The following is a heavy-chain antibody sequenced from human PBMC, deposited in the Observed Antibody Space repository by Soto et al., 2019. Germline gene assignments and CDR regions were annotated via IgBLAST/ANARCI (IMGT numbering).Heavy chain of an antibody. CDR2: IKQGGSER. J-gene: IGHJ6*03. V-gene: IGHV3-7*01. CDR3: ARTPPPRYCRSMSCESSHYYYMAV. CDR1: GFTFSNYW. D-gene: IGHD2-2*01. Sequence: PGGSLRLSCAASGFTFSNYWMSWVRQAPGKGLEWVANIKQGGSERYYVDSVKGRFTISRDNAKNSLYLQMSSLRAEDTAVYYCARTPPPRYCRSMSCESSHYYYMAVWGKGTTVTVSS.